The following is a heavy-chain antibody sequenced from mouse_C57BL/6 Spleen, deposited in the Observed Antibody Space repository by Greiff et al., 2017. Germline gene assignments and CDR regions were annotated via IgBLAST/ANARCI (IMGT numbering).Heavy chain of an antibody. Sequence: EVQLQQSGPELVKPGASVKMSCKASGYTFTDYNMHWVKQSHGTSLEWLGYINPNNGGTSYNQKFKGKATLTVNKSSSTAYMELRSLTSEESAVYYCAIDRSGYEGWFAVWGTGTLVTVSA. V-gene: IGHV1-22*01. CDR3: AIDRSGYEGWFAV. CDR2: INPNNGGT. D-gene: IGHD3-2*02. J-gene: IGHJ3*01. CDR1: GYTFTDYN.